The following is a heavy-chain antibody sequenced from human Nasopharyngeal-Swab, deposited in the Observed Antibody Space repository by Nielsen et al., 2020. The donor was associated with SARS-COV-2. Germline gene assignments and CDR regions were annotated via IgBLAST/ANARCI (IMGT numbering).Heavy chain of an antibody. CDR3: ARERAYSSGLNWFDP. CDR1: GGTFSSYA. Sequence: SVKVSCKASGGTFSSYAISWVRQAPGQGLEWMGRIIPILGIANYAQKFQGRVTITADKSTSTAYMELSSLRSEDTAVYYCARERAYSSGLNWFDPWGQGTLVTVSS. J-gene: IGHJ5*02. V-gene: IGHV1-69*04. CDR2: IIPILGIA. D-gene: IGHD6-19*01.